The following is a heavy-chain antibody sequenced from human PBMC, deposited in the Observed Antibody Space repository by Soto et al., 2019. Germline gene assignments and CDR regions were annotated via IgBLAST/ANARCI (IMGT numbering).Heavy chain of an antibody. CDR3: ARDRRTGTTGDYDY. CDR2: IIPIFGTA. V-gene: IGHV1-69*13. J-gene: IGHJ4*02. Sequence: SVKVSCKASGGTFSSYAISWVREAPGQGLEWMGGIIPIFGTANYAQKSQGRVTITADESTSTAYMELSSLRSEDTAVYYCARDRRTGTTGDYDYWGQGTLVTVSS. D-gene: IGHD1-7*01. CDR1: GGTFSSYA.